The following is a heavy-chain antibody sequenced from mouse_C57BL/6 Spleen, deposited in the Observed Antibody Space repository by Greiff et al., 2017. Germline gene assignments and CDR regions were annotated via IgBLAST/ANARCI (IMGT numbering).Heavy chain of an antibody. Sequence: EVHLVESGGGLVKPGGSLKLSCAASGFTFSSYAMSWVRQTPEKRLEWVATISDGGSYTYYPDNVKGRFTISRDNAKNNLYLQMSHLKSEDTAMYYCARDRGVPFAYWGQGTLVTVSA. V-gene: IGHV5-4*01. J-gene: IGHJ3*01. CDR2: ISDGGSYT. CDR3: ARDRGVPFAY. D-gene: IGHD2-14*01. CDR1: GFTFSSYA.